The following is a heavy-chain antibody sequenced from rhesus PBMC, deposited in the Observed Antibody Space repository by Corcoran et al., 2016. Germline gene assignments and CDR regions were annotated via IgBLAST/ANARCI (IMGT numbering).Heavy chain of an antibody. J-gene: IGHJ4*01. CDR3: ARQRGGYSWVDY. CDR2: ISGRSGST. Sequence: QVQLQESGPGLVKPSETLSLTCAVSGYSISSGYYWGWVRQPPGKGLEYIGYISGRSGSTYYNPSLKSRVTISKDTSKNQFSLKLSSVTAADTAVYYCARQRGGYSWVDYWGQGVLVIVSS. V-gene: IGHV4-99*01. CDR1: GYSISSGYY. D-gene: IGHD5-24*01.